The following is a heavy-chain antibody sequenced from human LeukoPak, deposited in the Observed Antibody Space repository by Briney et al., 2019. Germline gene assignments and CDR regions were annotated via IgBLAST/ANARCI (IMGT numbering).Heavy chain of an antibody. CDR1: GGSISSYY. Sequence: PSETLSLTCTVSGGSISSYYWSWIRQPPGKGLEWIGYIYYSGSTNYNPSLKSRVTISVDTSKNQFSLKLSSVTAADTAVYYCARGQGRFDHEYYYYYYMDVWAKGPRSPSP. CDR3: ARGQGRFDHEYYYYYYMDV. J-gene: IGHJ6*03. CDR2: IYYSGST. V-gene: IGHV4-59*12. D-gene: IGHD3-3*01.